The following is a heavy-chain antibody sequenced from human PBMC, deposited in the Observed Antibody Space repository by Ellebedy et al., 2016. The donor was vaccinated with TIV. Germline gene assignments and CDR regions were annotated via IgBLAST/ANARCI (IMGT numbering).Heavy chain of an antibody. D-gene: IGHD3-10*01. CDR2: IGGLGLGYI. V-gene: IGHV3-21*01. J-gene: IGHJ4*02. CDR1: GFTFRDYA. Sequence: GESLKISCAGSGFTFRDYAINWVRQAPGKGLEWVSVIGGLGLGYIHYTDSVKGRFTISRDNAKNTLSLQMNSLRAEDTAVYYCAREFGGGQYPIDYWGQGTLVTVSS. CDR3: AREFGGGQYPIDY.